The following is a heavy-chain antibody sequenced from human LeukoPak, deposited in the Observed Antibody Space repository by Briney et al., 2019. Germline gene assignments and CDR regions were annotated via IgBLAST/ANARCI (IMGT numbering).Heavy chain of an antibody. D-gene: IGHD1-7*01. CDR1: GFSFDDYA. Sequence: GGSLRLSCEASGFSFDDYAMHWVRQAPGKGLEWVSGITYNSGTIGYAEAVKGRFTISRDNAKNSLHLQMNSLRAEDTAVYYCARVGNWNYGHFYYYMDVWGKGTTVTVSS. J-gene: IGHJ6*03. V-gene: IGHV3-9*01. CDR3: ARVGNWNYGHFYYYMDV. CDR2: ITYNSGTI.